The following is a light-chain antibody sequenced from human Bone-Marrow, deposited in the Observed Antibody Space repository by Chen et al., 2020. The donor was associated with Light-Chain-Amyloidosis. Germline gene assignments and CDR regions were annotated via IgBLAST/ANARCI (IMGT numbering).Light chain of an antibody. CDR2: EVT. Sequence: QSALTQPASVSGSPGQSITISCTGTSSDVGGYNYVSWYQLLPGKAPKLMIYEVTKRPSGVPGRFSGFKSGNTASLTVSGLQAEDEADYYCCSYAGADNHVFFGGGTKLTVL. CDR1: SSDVGGYNY. V-gene: IGLV2-8*01. CDR3: CSYAGADNHVF. J-gene: IGLJ2*01.